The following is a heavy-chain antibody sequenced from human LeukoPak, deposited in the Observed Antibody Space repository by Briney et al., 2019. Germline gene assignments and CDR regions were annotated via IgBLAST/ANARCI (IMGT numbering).Heavy chain of an antibody. CDR3: ARAKWELFSAFDI. D-gene: IGHD1-26*01. Sequence: GASLKISCKGSGSRFTSYWIGWVRQMPGKGLEWMGIIYPGDSDTRYSPSFQGQVTISADKSISTAYLQWSSLKASDTAMYYCARAKWELFSAFDIWGQGTMVTVSS. CDR1: GSRFTSYW. J-gene: IGHJ3*02. CDR2: IYPGDSDT. V-gene: IGHV5-51*01.